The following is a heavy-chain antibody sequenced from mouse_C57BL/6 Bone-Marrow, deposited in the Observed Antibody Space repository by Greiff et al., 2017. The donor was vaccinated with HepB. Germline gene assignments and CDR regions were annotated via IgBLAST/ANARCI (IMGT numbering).Heavy chain of an antibody. V-gene: IGHV5-16*01. CDR3: ARDQRWLLVYWYFDV. J-gene: IGHJ1*03. D-gene: IGHD2-3*01. CDR2: INYDGSST. CDR1: GFTFSDYY. Sequence: EVQLVESEGGLVQPGSSMKLSCTASGFTFSDYYMAWVRQVPEKSLEWVANINYDGSSTYYLDSLKSRFIISRDNAKNILYLQMSSLKSEDTATYYCARDQRWLLVYWYFDVWGTGTTVTVSS.